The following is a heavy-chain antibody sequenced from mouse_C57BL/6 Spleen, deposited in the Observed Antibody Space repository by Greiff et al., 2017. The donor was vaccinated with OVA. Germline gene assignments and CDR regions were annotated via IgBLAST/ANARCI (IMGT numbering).Heavy chain of an antibody. CDR3: ARSPYGNYEGY. Sequence: QVQLQQPGAELVMPGASVKLSCKASGYTFTSYWMHWVKQRPGQGLEWIGEIDPSDSYTKYNQKFKGKSTLTVDKSSSTAYMQLSSLTSEDSAVYYCARSPYGNYEGYWGQGTTLTVSS. CDR2: IDPSDSYT. V-gene: IGHV1-69*01. D-gene: IGHD2-1*01. CDR1: GYTFTSYW. J-gene: IGHJ2*01.